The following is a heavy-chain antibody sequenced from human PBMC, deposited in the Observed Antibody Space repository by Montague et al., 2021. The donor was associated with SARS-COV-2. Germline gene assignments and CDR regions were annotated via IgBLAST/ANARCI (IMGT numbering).Heavy chain of an antibody. V-gene: IGHV2-70*11. J-gene: IGHJ3*02. Sequence: PALVKPTQTLTLTCTFSGFSLSTRAMCVSWIRQPPGKALEWLARIDWDDDKHYSPSLKSRLTITKDTSKNQVVLTMTNMDPVDTATYYCARMRIAAAGTAFDIWGQGTMVTVSS. CDR2: IDWDDDK. CDR1: GFSLSTRAMC. D-gene: IGHD6-13*01. CDR3: ARMRIAAAGTAFDI.